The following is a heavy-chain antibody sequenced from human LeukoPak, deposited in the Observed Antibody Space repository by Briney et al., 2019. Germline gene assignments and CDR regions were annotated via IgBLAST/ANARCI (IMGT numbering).Heavy chain of an antibody. J-gene: IGHJ4*02. CDR2: IYYSGST. Sequence: SETLSLTCTVSGGSISSSSYYWGWIRQPPGKGLEWIGSIYYSGSTYYNPSLKSRVTISVDTSKNQFSLKLSSVTAADTAVYYCARVRAAAVLLYFDYWGQGTLVTVSS. V-gene: IGHV4-39*07. D-gene: IGHD6-13*01. CDR1: GGSISSSSYY. CDR3: ARVRAAAVLLYFDY.